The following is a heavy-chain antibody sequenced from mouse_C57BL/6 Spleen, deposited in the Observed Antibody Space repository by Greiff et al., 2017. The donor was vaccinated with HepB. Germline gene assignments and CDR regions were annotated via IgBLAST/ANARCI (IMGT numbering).Heavy chain of an antibody. CDR1: GFTFSSYA. CDR3: TGDYEAWFAY. V-gene: IGHV5-9-1*02. CDR2: ISSGGDYI. Sequence: EVKLMESGEGLVKPGGSLKLSCAASGFTFSSYAMSWVRQTPEKRLEWVAYISSGGDYIYYADTVKGRFTISRDNARNTLYLQMSSLKSEDTAMYYCTGDYEAWFAYWGQGTLVTVSA. D-gene: IGHD1-1*01. J-gene: IGHJ3*01.